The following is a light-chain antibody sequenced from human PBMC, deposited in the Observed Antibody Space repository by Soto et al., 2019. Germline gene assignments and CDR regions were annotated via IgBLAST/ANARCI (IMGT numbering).Light chain of an antibody. CDR2: DAS. CDR3: QQRGNRPPWT. CDR1: QSVGKY. J-gene: IGKJ1*01. V-gene: IGKV3-11*01. Sequence: EIVMTQSPATLSLSPWERATLSCRASQSVGKYLVWYQQKPGQAPRLLIYDASNRATGIPARFSGSGSGTDFTLTISSLEPEDVAVYYCQQRGNRPPWTFGQGTKV.